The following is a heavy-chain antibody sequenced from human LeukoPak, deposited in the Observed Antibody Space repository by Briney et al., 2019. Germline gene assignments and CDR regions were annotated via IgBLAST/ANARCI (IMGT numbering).Heavy chain of an antibody. Sequence: GGSLRLSCAASGFTFSSYSMNWVRQAPGKGLEWVSSISSSSSYIYYADSVKGRFTISRDNAKNSLYLQMNSLRAEDTAVYYRARSVPYSGYDYDYWGQGTLVTVSS. V-gene: IGHV3-21*01. CDR3: ARSVPYSGYDYDY. CDR2: ISSSSSYI. J-gene: IGHJ4*02. CDR1: GFTFSSYS. D-gene: IGHD5-12*01.